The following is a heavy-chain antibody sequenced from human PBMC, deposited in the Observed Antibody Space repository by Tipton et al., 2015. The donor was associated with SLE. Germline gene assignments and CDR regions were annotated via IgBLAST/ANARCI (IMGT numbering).Heavy chain of an antibody. V-gene: IGHV3-23*01. J-gene: IGHJ4*02. Sequence: SLRLSCAASGFTFGSYAMSWVRQAPGKGLEWVSAISGSGGSTYYADSVKGRFTISRDNSKNTLYLQMNSLRAEDTAVYYCAKKGSSSWYYFDYWGQGTLVTVSS. CDR1: GFTFGSYA. D-gene: IGHD6-13*01. CDR3: AKKGSSSWYYFDY. CDR2: ISGSGGST.